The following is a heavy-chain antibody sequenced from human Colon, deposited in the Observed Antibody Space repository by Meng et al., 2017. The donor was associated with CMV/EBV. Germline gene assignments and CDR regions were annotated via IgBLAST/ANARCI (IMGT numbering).Heavy chain of an antibody. Sequence: GESLKISCAVSGFTFSSYSMNWVRQAPGKGLEWVSSISSSSSYIYYADSVKGRFTISRDNAKNSLYLQMNSLRAEDTAVYYCARARGGLLRSLHWFLFDYWGQGTLVTVSS. V-gene: IGHV3-21*01. D-gene: IGHD3-3*01. CDR3: ARARGGLLRSLHWFLFDY. CDR2: ISSSSSYI. CDR1: GFTFSSYS. J-gene: IGHJ4*02.